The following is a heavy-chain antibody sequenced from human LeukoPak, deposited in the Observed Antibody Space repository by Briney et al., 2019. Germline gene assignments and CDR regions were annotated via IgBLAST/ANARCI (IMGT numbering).Heavy chain of an antibody. D-gene: IGHD3-22*01. CDR1: GGSISSGDYY. CDR3: VRVVSSGYSRMDV. CDR2: IYYSGST. J-gene: IGHJ6*04. Sequence: SETLSLTCTVSGGSISSGDYYWSWFRQPPGKGLEWIGYIYYSGSTYYNPSLKSRVSISVDTSKNQFSLKLSSVTAADTAVYYCVRVVSSGYSRMDVWGKGTTVTVSS. V-gene: IGHV4-30-4*08.